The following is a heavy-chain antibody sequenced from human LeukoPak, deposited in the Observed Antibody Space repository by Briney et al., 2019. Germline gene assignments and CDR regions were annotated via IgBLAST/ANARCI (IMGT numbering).Heavy chain of an antibody. J-gene: IGHJ5*02. CDR2: MKPNSGNT. D-gene: IGHD1-7*01. CDR3: ATGIVGGTTVGP. Sequence: ASVKVSCKASAYTFSNYDINWARQATGQGLEWMGWMKPNSGNTGYAQKFQGSVTMTRDTSISTAYMELSSLTSEDTAVYYCATGIVGGTTVGPWGQGTLVTVSS. V-gene: IGHV1-8*02. CDR1: AYTFSNYD.